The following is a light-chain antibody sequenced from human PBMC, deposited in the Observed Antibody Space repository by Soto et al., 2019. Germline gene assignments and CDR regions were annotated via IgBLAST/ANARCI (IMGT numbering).Light chain of an antibody. V-gene: IGKV3-20*01. J-gene: IGKJ1*01. CDR2: GVS. Sequence: EIVLTQYPGTLSLSPGEGATLSCRASQSVRYNYLAWYQQKPGQAPRLLIYGVSTRATGIPDRFSGSGSGTDFTLTISRLDPEDFAVYYCQQYGTSPRTFGQGTKVDIK. CDR1: QSVRYNY. CDR3: QQYGTSPRT.